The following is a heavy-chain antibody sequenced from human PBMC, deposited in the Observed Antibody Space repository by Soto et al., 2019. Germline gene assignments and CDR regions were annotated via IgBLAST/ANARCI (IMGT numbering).Heavy chain of an antibody. CDR1: AFTLSSYW. CDR2: IKPDGSEK. V-gene: IGHV3-7*01. Sequence: EVQLVESGGGLVQPGGSLRLSCEASAFTLSSYWMSWVRQAPGKGLEWVANIKPDGSEKYYVDSWHGRFTISRDNTKNSLNPQMRTLRPEHTAIYYCARDYEFGFDIWGQGTLVTVPS. CDR3: ARDYEFGFDI. D-gene: IGHD3-22*01. J-gene: IGHJ3*02.